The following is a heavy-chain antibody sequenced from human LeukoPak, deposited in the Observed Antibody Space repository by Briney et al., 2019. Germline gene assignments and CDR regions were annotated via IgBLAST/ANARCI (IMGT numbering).Heavy chain of an antibody. Sequence: SETLSLTCAVYGGSFSSYYWSWIRQPPGKGLEWIGEINHSGSTNYNPSLKSRVTISVDTSKNQFSLKLSSVTAADTAVYYCARGWDTSGYYIDYWGQGTLVSVSS. V-gene: IGHV4-34*01. J-gene: IGHJ4*02. CDR1: GGSFSSYY. CDR3: ARGWDTSGYYIDY. D-gene: IGHD3-3*01. CDR2: INHSGST.